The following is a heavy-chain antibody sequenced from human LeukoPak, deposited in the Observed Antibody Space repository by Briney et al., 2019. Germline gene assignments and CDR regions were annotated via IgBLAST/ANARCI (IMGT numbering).Heavy chain of an antibody. CDR2: TYYRSKWYN. D-gene: IGHD6-13*01. CDR3: ARSPGYSSSWQFDY. V-gene: IGHV6-1*01. Sequence: SQTLSLTCAISGDSVSSSSAAWNWIRQSPSRGLEWLGRTYYRSKWYNDYAVPVKSRITINPDTSKNQFSLQLNSVTPEDTAVYYCARSPGYSSSWQFDYWGQGTLVTVSS. CDR1: GDSVSSSSAA. J-gene: IGHJ4*02.